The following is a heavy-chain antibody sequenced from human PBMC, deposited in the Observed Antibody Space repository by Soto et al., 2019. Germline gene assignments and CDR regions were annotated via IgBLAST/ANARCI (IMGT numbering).Heavy chain of an antibody. V-gene: IGHV4-34*01. J-gene: IGHJ6*02. D-gene: IGHD3-9*01. CDR1: GGSLSGFY. CDR3: AILLRPRQRYFTGMDV. CDR2: INHSGST. Sequence: QEQLQQWGAGLLKPSETLSLTCAVYGGSLSGFYWTWIRQPPGKGLEWIGEINHSGSTNYNPSLKRRVTISVDTSRNPLSLKLSSVTAADTAVYYCAILLRPRQRYFTGMDVWGPGTTVTVSS.